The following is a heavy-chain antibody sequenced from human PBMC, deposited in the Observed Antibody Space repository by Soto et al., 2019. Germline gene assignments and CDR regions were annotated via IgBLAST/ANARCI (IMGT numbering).Heavy chain of an antibody. CDR3: ARDYFYSCDYTTNWFDP. CDR1: GDSISNSRFY. CDR2: IYHTGNA. V-gene: IGHV4-39*01. D-gene: IGHD3-22*01. Sequence: SETLSLTCSVSGDSISNSRFYWAWTRQPPGEGLEWIGSIYHTGNAYYNPSLKSRVTIFVDTSKNQFSLKLTSVTAADTALYYCARDYFYSCDYTTNWFDPWGQGTLVTVSS. J-gene: IGHJ5*02.